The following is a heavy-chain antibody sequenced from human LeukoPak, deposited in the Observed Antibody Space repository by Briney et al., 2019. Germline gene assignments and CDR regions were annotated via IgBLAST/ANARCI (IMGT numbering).Heavy chain of an antibody. D-gene: IGHD2-2*01. CDR1: GYTFTGYY. Sequence: ASVKVSCKASGYTFTGYYMHWVRQAPGQGLEWMGWINPNSGGTNYAQKFQGRVTMTRDTSISTGYMELSRLRSDDTAVYYCAREGDIVVVPTAPGYWGQGTLVTVSS. V-gene: IGHV1-2*02. CDR3: AREGDIVVVPTAPGY. CDR2: INPNSGGT. J-gene: IGHJ4*02.